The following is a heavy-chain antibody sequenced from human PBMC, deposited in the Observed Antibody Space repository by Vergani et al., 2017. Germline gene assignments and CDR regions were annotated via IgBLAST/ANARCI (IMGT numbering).Heavy chain of an antibody. Sequence: QVQLQESGPGLAKPSETLSLTCTVSGGSISSYYWSWIRQPPGKGLEWIGYIYYSGSTNYNPPLKSRVTISVDTSKNQFPLKLSSVTAADTAVYYCARDRRNYVYYYMYVWGKGTTVTVSS. CDR1: GGSISSYY. D-gene: IGHD1-7*01. V-gene: IGHV4-59*01. J-gene: IGHJ6*03. CDR3: ARDRRNYVYYYMYV. CDR2: IYYSGST.